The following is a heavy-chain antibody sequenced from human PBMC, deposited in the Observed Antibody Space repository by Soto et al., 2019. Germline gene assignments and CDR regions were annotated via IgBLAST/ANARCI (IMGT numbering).Heavy chain of an antibody. CDR1: GYRFSSYW. CDR2: IYPGDSDT. Sequence: GESLKISCKGSGYRFSSYWIAWVRQMPGKGLEWMGIIYPGDSDTIYNPSFQGQVTMSVDNSINTAYLQWSSLKASDTAMYYCARQGSNGAYYYYGMDVWGQGTPVTVSS. CDR3: ARQGSNGAYYYYGMDV. D-gene: IGHD2-8*01. V-gene: IGHV5-51*01. J-gene: IGHJ6*02.